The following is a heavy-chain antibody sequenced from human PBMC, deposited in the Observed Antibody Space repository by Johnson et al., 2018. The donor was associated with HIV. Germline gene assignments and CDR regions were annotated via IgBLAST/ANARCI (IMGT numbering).Heavy chain of an antibody. V-gene: IGHV3-66*01. D-gene: IGHD3-10*01. CDR2: IYSGGST. CDR1: GFTVSSNY. Sequence: LVESGGGLVQPGGSLRLSCAASGFTVSSNYMSWVRQPPGKGLEWVSVIYSGGSTHYADSVKGRFTISRDNDKNTLYLQMNSPSPEDTGVYPCARDRHGSGRPNAFDLWGRGTKVTV. J-gene: IGHJ3*01. CDR3: ARDRHGSGRPNAFDL.